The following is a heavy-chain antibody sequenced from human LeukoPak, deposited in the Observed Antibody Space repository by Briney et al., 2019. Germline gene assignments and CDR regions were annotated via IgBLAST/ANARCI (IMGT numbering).Heavy chain of an antibody. J-gene: IGHJ6*02. V-gene: IGHV3-7*01. CDR1: GFTFSSYW. CDR3: ARDKGQCGGGDCYFYYHYGMDV. D-gene: IGHD2-21*02. Sequence: GGSLRLSCAASGFTFSSYWMSWVRQAPGKGLEWVANIKQDGSEKYYVDSVKGRFTISRDNAKNSLYLQMNSLRAEDTAVYYCARDKGQCGGGDCYFYYHYGMDVWGQGTTVTVSS. CDR2: IKQDGSEK.